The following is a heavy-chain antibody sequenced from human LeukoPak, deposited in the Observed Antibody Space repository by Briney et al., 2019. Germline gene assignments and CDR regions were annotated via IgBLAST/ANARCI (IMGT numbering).Heavy chain of an antibody. CDR2: ISYDGSNK. V-gene: IGHV3-30*18. CDR1: GFTSSSYG. D-gene: IGHD4-17*01. J-gene: IGHJ4*02. CDR3: AKDQFTVTTGVDY. Sequence: GRSLRLSCAASGFTSSSYGMHWVRQAPGKGLEWVAVISYDGSNKYYADSVKGRFTISRDNSKNTLYLQMNSLRAEDTAVYYCAKDQFTVTTGVDYWGQGTLVTVSS.